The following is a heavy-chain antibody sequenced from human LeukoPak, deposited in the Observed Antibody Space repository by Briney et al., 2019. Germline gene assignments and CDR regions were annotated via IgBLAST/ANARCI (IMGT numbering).Heavy chain of an antibody. J-gene: IGHJ5*02. CDR3: AKALYGDYVFSGFDP. D-gene: IGHD4-17*01. CDR1: GFTFDDYA. CDR2: ISWNSGSI. V-gene: IGHV3-9*01. Sequence: PGGSLRLSCAASGFTFDDYAMHWVRQAPGKGLGWVSGISWNSGSIGYADSVKGRFTISRDNAKNSLYLQMNSLRAEDTALYYCAKALYGDYVFSGFDPWGQGTLVTVSS.